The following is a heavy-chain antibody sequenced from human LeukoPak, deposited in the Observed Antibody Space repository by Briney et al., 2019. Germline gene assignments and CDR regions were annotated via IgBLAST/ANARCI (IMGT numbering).Heavy chain of an antibody. CDR1: GYTFSGYL. D-gene: IGHD5-24*01. CDR2: INPNSDGT. CDR3: ARDRNGDGFAYFDY. V-gene: IGHV1-2*02. Sequence: GASMKVSCKAPGYTFSGYLMHWVRQAPGQGLEWMGWINPNSDGTGSAQKFQGRVTMTRDTSISTVYMELSSLRSDDTAVYYCARDRNGDGFAYFDYWGQGTLVTVSS. J-gene: IGHJ4*02.